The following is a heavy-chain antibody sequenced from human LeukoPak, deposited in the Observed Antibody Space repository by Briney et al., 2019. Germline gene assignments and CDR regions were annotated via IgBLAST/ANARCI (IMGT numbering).Heavy chain of an antibody. V-gene: IGHV1-8*03. D-gene: IGHD4-23*01. Sequence: ASVKVSCKASGYTFTSYDINWVRQATGQGLEWMGWMNPNSGNTGYAQKLQGRVTITRNTSISTAYMELSSLRCEDTAVYYCARVAGNGRTYYFDYWGQGTLVTVSS. CDR3: ARVAGNGRTYYFDY. CDR2: MNPNSGNT. CDR1: GYTFTSYD. J-gene: IGHJ4*02.